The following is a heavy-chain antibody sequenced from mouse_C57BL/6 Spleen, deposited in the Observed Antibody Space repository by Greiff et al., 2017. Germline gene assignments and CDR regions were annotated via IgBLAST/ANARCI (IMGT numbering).Heavy chain of an antibody. CDR2: IDPTDSET. CDR3: ARPGGSSLGY. J-gene: IGHJ2*01. V-gene: IGHV1-52*01. Sequence: QVQLQQPGAELVRPGSSVKLSCKASGYTFTSYWMHWVKQRPIQGLEWIGNIDPTDSETNYNQKFKDKATLTVDKSSSTAYMKLSSLTSEDSAVYYGARPGGSSLGYWGQGTTLTVSS. D-gene: IGHD1-1*01. CDR1: GYTFTSYW.